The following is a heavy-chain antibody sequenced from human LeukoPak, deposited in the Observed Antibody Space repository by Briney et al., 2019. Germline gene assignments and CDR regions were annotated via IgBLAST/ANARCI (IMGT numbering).Heavy chain of an antibody. D-gene: IGHD5-12*01. CDR3: ARGGVEMATNYLPNFDY. J-gene: IGHJ4*02. Sequence: ASVKVSCKASGYTFTSYYMHWVRQAPGQGLEWMGIINPSGGSTSYAQKFQGRVTMTRDTSTSTVYMELSSLRSEDTAVYYYARGGVEMATNYLPNFDYWGQGIPVTVSS. CDR1: GYTFTSYY. V-gene: IGHV1-46*01. CDR2: INPSGGST.